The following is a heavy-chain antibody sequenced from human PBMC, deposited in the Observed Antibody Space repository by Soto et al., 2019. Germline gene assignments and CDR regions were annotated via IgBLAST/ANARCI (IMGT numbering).Heavy chain of an antibody. Sequence: GGSLRLSCAASEFTFTTYSMNWVRQAPGKGLEWVSLISYDGSNKFYADSVKGRFTISRDNSKNTLYLQMNSLRPEDTALYYCARDQDRIFDYWGQGTLVTVSS. CDR1: EFTFTTYS. CDR3: ARDQDRIFDY. D-gene: IGHD2-15*01. CDR2: ISYDGSNK. J-gene: IGHJ4*02. V-gene: IGHV3-30-3*01.